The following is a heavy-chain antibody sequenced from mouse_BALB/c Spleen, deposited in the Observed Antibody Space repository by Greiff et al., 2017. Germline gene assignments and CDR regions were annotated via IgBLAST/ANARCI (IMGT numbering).Heavy chain of an antibody. Sequence: EVQGVESGGGLVKPGGSLKLSCAASGFTFSDYYMYWVRQTPEKRLEWVATISDGGSYTYYPDSVKGRFTISRDNAKNNLYLQMSSLKSEDTAMYYCARGARATRAWFAYWGQGTLVTVSA. CDR2: ISDGGSYT. V-gene: IGHV5-4*02. J-gene: IGHJ3*01. CDR1: GFTFSDYY. CDR3: ARGARATRAWFAY. D-gene: IGHD3-1*01.